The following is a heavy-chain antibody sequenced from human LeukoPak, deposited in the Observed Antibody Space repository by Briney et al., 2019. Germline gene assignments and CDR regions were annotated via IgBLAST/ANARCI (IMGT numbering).Heavy chain of an antibody. CDR1: GGTFSSYA. Sequence: ASVTVSRKASGGTFSSYAISWVRQAPGQGLEWMGGIIPIFGTANYAQKFQGRVTITADESTSTAYMELSSLRSEDTAVYYCARGQGPLVGASPFDYWGQGTLVTVSS. V-gene: IGHV1-69*13. CDR3: ARGQGPLVGASPFDY. J-gene: IGHJ4*02. CDR2: IIPIFGTA. D-gene: IGHD1-26*01.